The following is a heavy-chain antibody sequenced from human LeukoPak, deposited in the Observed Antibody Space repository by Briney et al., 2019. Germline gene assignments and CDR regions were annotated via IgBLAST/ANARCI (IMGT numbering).Heavy chain of an antibody. Sequence: GGSLRLSCAASGFTFSSYSMNWVRQAPGKGLEWVSSISSSSSYIYYADSVKGRFTISRDNAKNSLYLQVNSLRAEDTAVYYCARELGGYFDYWGQGTLVTVSS. D-gene: IGHD7-27*01. CDR3: ARELGGYFDY. CDR1: GFTFSSYS. V-gene: IGHV3-21*01. J-gene: IGHJ4*02. CDR2: ISSSSSYI.